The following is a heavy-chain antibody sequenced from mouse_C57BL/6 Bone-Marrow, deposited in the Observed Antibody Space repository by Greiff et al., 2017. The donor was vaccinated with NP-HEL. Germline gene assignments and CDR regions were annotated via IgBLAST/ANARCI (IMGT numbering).Heavy chain of an antibody. Sequence: VQRVESGAELARPGASVKLSCKASGYTFTSYGISWVKQRTGQGLEWIGEIYPRSGNTYYNEKFKGKATLTADKSSSTAYMELRSLTSEDSAVYFCAREGNGGWFAYWGQGTLVTVSA. V-gene: IGHV1-81*01. CDR2: IYPRSGNT. J-gene: IGHJ3*01. CDR1: GYTFTSYG. CDR3: AREGNGGWFAY.